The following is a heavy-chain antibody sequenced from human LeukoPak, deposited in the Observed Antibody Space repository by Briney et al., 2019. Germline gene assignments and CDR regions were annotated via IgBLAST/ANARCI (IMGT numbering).Heavy chain of an antibody. CDR2: IYYSGST. V-gene: IGHV4-39*01. D-gene: IGHD1-26*01. CDR1: GGSLSSGSYY. J-gene: IGHJ4*02. CDR3: AKYVRLGARGYYFDY. Sequence: SETLSLTCSVSGGSLSSGSYYWGWIRQPPGKGLEWIGSIYYSGSTYYNPSLKSRVTISVDTSKNQFSLKLSSVTAADTAVYYCAKYVRLGARGYYFDYWGQGTLVSVSS.